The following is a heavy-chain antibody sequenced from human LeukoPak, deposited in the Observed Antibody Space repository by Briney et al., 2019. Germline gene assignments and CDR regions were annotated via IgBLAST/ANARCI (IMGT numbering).Heavy chain of an antibody. CDR3: VRGGYDFSSGYYPSR. D-gene: IGHD3-3*01. J-gene: IGHJ4*02. CDR1: GCTFTSYD. V-gene: IGHV1-8*01. CDR2: KNPNSGNT. Sequence: ASVKVSCKASGCTFTSYDINWVRQATGQGLEWMGWKNPNSGNTGYAQKFQGRVTLTRDTSTSTVYMELSSLRSEDTAIYYCVRGGYDFSSGYYPSRWGQGTLVTVSS.